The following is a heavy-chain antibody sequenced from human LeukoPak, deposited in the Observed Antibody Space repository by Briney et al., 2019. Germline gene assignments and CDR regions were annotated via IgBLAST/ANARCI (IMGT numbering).Heavy chain of an antibody. J-gene: IGHJ4*02. V-gene: IGHV1-2*02. CDR3: ARVLWFGELLDFDY. CDR2: INPNSGGT. Sequence: ASVKVSCKASGHTFTGYYMHWVRQAPGQGLEWMGWINPNSGGTNYAQKFQGRVTMTRDTSISTAYMELSRLRSDDTAVYYCARVLWFGELLDFDYWGQGTLVTVSS. D-gene: IGHD3-10*01. CDR1: GHTFTGYY.